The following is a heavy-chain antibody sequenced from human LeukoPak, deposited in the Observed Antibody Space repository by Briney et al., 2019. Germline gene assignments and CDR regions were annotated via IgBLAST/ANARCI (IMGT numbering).Heavy chain of an antibody. J-gene: IGHJ5*02. D-gene: IGHD3-10*01. CDR2: MYYSGST. CDR3: ARHGGSGSYYNWFDP. Sequence: PSETLSLTCTVSGGSIRSYYWSCIREPPGKGLEWIGYMYYSGSTNYNPSLKSRITISVDRSKNQFSLKLSSVTAADTAVYYCARHGGSGSYYNWFDPWGQGTLVTVSS. CDR1: GGSIRSYY. V-gene: IGHV4-59*08.